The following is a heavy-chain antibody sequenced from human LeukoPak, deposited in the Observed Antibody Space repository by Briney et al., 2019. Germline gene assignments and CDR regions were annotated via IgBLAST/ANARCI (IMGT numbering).Heavy chain of an antibody. CDR2: IYYSGST. D-gene: IGHD1-26*01. V-gene: IGHV4-39*01. CDR3: ATGPASGSYEQVYYFDY. CDR1: GGSISSSSYY. Sequence: SETLSLTCTVSGGSISSSSYYWGWIRQPPGKGLEWIGSIYYSGSTYYNPSLKSRVTISVDTSKNQFSQKLSSVTAADTAVYYCATGPASGSYEQVYYFDYWGQGTLVTVSS. J-gene: IGHJ4*02.